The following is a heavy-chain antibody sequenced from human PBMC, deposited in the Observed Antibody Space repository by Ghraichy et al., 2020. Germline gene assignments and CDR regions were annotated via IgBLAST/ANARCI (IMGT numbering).Heavy chain of an antibody. D-gene: IGHD3-3*01. CDR2: INHSGST. CDR1: GGSFSGYY. CDR3: ARVSITIFGVVIMGLDY. Sequence: SETLSLTCAVYGGSFSGYYWSWIRQPPGKGLEWIGEINHSGSTNYNPSLKSRVTISVDTSKNQFSLKLSSVTAADTAVYYCARVSITIFGVVIMGLDYWGQGTLVTVSS. V-gene: IGHV4-34*01. J-gene: IGHJ4*02.